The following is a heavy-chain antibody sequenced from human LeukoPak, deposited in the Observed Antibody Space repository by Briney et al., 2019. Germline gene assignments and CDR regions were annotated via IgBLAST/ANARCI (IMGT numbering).Heavy chain of an antibody. D-gene: IGHD6-19*01. CDR2: IYFNGST. Sequence: SETLSLTCTVSGGSVSSGTYYWTWIRQPPGKGLEWIGYIYFNGSTKYNPSLKSRVTISVDTSKNQFSLRLSSVTAADTAVYYCARAGSGWSFDYWGQGSLSPSPQ. CDR3: ARAGSGWSFDY. J-gene: IGHJ4*02. V-gene: IGHV4-61*01. CDR1: GGSVSSGTYY.